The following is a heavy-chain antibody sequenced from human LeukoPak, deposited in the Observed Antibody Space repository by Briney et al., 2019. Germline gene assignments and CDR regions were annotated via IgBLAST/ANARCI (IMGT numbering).Heavy chain of an antibody. Sequence: SETLSLTCSVSGGPIGSTASYWGWIRQPPGKGLEWIGSIYYTGITYYNPSLKSRVTISLDTSRNQFSLKLNSVTAPETAVYYCVGRRGDGDYRPEYWGQGTLVTVSS. CDR3: VGRRGDGDYRPEY. CDR1: GGPIGSTASY. D-gene: IGHD4-17*01. CDR2: IYYTGIT. J-gene: IGHJ4*02. V-gene: IGHV4-39*01.